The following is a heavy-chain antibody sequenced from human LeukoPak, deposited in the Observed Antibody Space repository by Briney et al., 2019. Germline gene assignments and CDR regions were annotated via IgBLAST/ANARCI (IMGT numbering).Heavy chain of an antibody. CDR2: IYYSGST. Sequence: SQTLSLTCTVSGGSISSGNYYWSWIRQPPGKGLEWIGYIYYSGSTNYNPSLKSRVTISVDTSKNQFSLKLSSLTAADTAVYYCARVFGGFYFDYWGQGTLVTVSS. J-gene: IGHJ4*02. CDR3: ARVFGGFYFDY. D-gene: IGHD2-15*01. CDR1: GGSISSGNYY. V-gene: IGHV4-61*01.